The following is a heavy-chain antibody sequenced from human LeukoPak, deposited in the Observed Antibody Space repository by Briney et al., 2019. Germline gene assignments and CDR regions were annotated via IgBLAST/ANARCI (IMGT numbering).Heavy chain of an antibody. V-gene: IGHV3-53*01. J-gene: IGHJ3*02. CDR3: ASLDGGAGAFDI. Sequence: GGSLRLSCAASGFTVSSSYISWVRQAPEKGLEWVSVIYSGGTTYYADSVKGRFTISRDNSKNTLYLQMNSPRAEDTAVYYCASLDGGAGAFDIWGQGKMVTVSS. CDR2: IYSGGTT. CDR1: GFTVSSSY. D-gene: IGHD3-16*01.